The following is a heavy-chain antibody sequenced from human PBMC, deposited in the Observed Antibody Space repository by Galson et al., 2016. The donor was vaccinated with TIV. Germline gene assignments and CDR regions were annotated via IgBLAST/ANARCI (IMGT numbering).Heavy chain of an antibody. CDR2: INPKTGAT. CDR1: GYSFAGYF. Sequence: SVKVSCKASGYSFAGYFMHWVRQAPGQGLEWMGWINPKTGATTYAQEFQGRITMTRDTSASTVYMDLNRLQSDDTAVYYCARSDSYYKYALDVWGQGTTATVSS. J-gene: IGHJ3*01. D-gene: IGHD3-10*01. V-gene: IGHV1-2*02. CDR3: ARSDSYYKYALDV.